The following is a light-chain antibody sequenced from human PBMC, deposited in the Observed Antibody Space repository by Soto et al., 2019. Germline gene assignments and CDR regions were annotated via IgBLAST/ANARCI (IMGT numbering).Light chain of an antibody. V-gene: IGKV1-17*01. Sequence: DIQITQSPSSLSASVGDRVTITCRASQGIGNSLGWYQQRPGKAPKRLIYATSRLQSGVPSRFRGSGSETEFTLTISSLQPEDFATYYCQQSYNAPITFGQGTRLEIK. CDR2: ATS. J-gene: IGKJ5*01. CDR1: QGIGNS. CDR3: QQSYNAPIT.